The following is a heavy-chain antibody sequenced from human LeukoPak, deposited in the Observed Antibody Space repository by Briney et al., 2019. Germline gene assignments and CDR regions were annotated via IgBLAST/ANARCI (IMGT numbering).Heavy chain of an antibody. CDR3: ARGSY. CDR1: GFTFSNSW. Sequence: PGGSLRLSCAASGFTFSNSWMSWVRQAPGKGLEWVANIKEGGSDKYYVDSVRGRFTISRDNANNSLYLQMDSLRAEDTAVYHCARGSYWGQGALVTVSS. CDR2: IKEGGSDK. V-gene: IGHV3-7*04. J-gene: IGHJ4*02.